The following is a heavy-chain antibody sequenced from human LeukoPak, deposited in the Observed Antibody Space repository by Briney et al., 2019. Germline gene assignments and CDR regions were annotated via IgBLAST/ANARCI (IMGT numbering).Heavy chain of an antibody. D-gene: IGHD3-22*01. J-gene: IGHJ4*02. CDR3: ARGSDLYYYDSPPDY. V-gene: IGHV3-11*04. CDR2: ISSSGSTI. CDR1: GFTFSDYY. Sequence: GGSLRLSCAGSGFTFSDYYMSWIRQAPGKGLEWVSYISSSGSTIYYADSVKGRFTISRDNAKNSLYLQMNSLRAEDTAVYYCARGSDLYYYDSPPDYWGQGTLVTVSS.